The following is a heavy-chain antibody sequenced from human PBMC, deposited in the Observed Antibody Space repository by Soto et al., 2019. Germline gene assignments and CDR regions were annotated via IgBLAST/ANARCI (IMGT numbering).Heavy chain of an antibody. CDR3: ARHRTFFLWSGPLPGETDH. D-gene: IGHD3-3*01. V-gene: IGHV4-39*01. CDR2: IFYGGHP. CDR1: GGSVTTNNYY. Sequence: SGPLSLTCTVSGGSVTTNNYYWCWIRQPPGKGLEWIGTIFYGGHPYYNPSLKSRVSISVDPSKNQFSLNLISVTAADTAVYYCARHRTFFLWSGPLPGETDHCGQGTFLTVSS. J-gene: IGHJ5*02.